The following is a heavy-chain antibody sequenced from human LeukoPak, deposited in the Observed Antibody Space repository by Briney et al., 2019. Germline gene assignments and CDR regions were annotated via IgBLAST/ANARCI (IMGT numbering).Heavy chain of an antibody. CDR1: GYSISSGYY. Sequence: SETLSLTCAVSGYSISSGYYCGWIRQPPGKGLEWIGSIYHSGSTYYNPSLKSRVTISVDTSKNQFSLKLSSVTAADTAVYYCARRQTESGLDYWGQGTLVTVSS. CDR3: ARRQTESGLDY. D-gene: IGHD1-26*01. J-gene: IGHJ4*02. CDR2: IYHSGST. V-gene: IGHV4-38-2*01.